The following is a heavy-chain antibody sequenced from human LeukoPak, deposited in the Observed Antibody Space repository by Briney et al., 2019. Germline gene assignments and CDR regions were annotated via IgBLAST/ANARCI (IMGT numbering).Heavy chain of an antibody. CDR3: ARPLGPIAAAGTETLDY. J-gene: IGHJ4*02. D-gene: IGHD6-13*01. Sequence: ASVKVSCKASGYTFTNYYIHWVRQAPGQGLEWMGIINPSGGSTSYAQKFQGRVTMTRDTSTSTVYMELSSLRSEDTAVYYCARPLGPIAAAGTETLDYWGQGTLVTVSS. CDR2: INPSGGST. V-gene: IGHV1-46*01. CDR1: GYTFTNYY.